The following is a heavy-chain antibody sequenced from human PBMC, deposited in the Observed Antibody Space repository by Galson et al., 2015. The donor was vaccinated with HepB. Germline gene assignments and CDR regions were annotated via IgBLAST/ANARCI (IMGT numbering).Heavy chain of an antibody. J-gene: IGHJ2*01. CDR1: GFTFSSYA. V-gene: IGHV3-23*01. CDR3: AKEARWNHARYFDL. CDR2: IAGSVGST. Sequence: LRLSCAASGFTFSSYAMSWVRQAPGKGLEWVSSIAGSVGSTYYADSVKGRFTISRHNSKNTRYLQMNGLRAEDTAAYYCAKEARWNHARYFDLGGRGTLVTVSS. D-gene: IGHD1-14*01.